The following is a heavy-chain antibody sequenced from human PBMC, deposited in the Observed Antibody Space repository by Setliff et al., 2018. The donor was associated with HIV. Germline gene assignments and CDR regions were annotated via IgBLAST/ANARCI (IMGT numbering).Heavy chain of an antibody. V-gene: IGHV4-39*01. CDR1: GVSTISSSSSYY. D-gene: IGHD1-7*01. CDR3: ARRGIIAGTTDF. Sequence: SETLSLTCIVSGVSTISSSSSYYWGWIRQPPGKGLEWIGYISHSGSTYYNPSLKSRVLISVDTSKNQFSLKLTSVTAADTAVYYCARRGIIAGTTDFWGQGTPVTVSS. J-gene: IGHJ4*02. CDR2: ISHSGST.